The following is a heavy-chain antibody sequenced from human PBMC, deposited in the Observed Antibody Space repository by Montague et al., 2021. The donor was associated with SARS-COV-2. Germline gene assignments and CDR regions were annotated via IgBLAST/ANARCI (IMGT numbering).Heavy chain of an antibody. Sequence: SETLSLTCTVSGGSISSYYWSWIRQPPGKGLEWIGYIYYSGSTNYNHSLKSRVTISVDTSKNQFSLKLSSVTAADTAVYYCARQRRYQMPITIFGVVMADAFDIWGQGTMVTVSS. D-gene: IGHD3-3*01. V-gene: IGHV4-59*08. CDR2: IYYSGST. CDR1: GGSISSYY. CDR3: ARQRRYQMPITIFGVVMADAFDI. J-gene: IGHJ3*02.